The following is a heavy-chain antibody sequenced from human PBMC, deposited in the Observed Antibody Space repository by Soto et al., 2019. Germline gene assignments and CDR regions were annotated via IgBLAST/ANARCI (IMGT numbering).Heavy chain of an antibody. CDR1: GYTFTSYA. V-gene: IGHV1-3*01. CDR3: ARFQDSSRRDY. CDR2: INAGNSDT. D-gene: IGHD6-13*01. J-gene: IGHJ4*02. Sequence: GASVKVSCKASGYTFTSYAMHWVRQAPGQRLEWMGWINAGNSDTTYSQKFQGRVTITRDTSTSTAYMELSSLRSEDTAVYYCARFQDSSRRDYWGQGTLVTVPQ.